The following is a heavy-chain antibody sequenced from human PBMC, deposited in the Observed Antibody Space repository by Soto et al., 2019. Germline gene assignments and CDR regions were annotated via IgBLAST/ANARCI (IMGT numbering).Heavy chain of an antibody. D-gene: IGHD4-17*01. CDR3: ARASTTVTTLDY. J-gene: IGHJ4*02. CDR1: GGSISSGGYY. V-gene: IGHV4-30-2*01. Sequence: SETLSLTCTVSGGSISSGGYYWSWIRQPPGKGLEWIGYIYHSGSTYYNPSLKSRVTISVDRSKNQFSLKLSSVTAADTAVYYCARASTTVTTLDYWGQGTLVTVPQ. CDR2: IYHSGST.